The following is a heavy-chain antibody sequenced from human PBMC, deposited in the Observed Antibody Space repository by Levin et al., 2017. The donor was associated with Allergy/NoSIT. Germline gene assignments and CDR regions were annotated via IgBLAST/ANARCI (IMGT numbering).Heavy chain of an antibody. CDR2: INWNCGST. V-gene: IGHV3-20*04. CDR1: GFTFDDHG. J-gene: IGHJ4*02. CDR3: ARVGYGSGSYYFGY. D-gene: IGHD3-10*01. Sequence: GESLKISCAASGFTFDDHGMSWVRQAPGKGLEWVSGINWNCGSTGYADPVKGRFTISRDNAKNSLYLQMNSLRAEDTALYYCARVGYGSGSYYFGYWGQGTLVTVSS.